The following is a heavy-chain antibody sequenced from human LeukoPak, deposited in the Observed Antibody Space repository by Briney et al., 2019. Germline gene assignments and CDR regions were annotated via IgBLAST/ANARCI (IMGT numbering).Heavy chain of an antibody. V-gene: IGHV3-21*01. CDR3: ASAAGYGSGSYSVS. CDR1: GFTFSSYS. D-gene: IGHD3-10*01. Sequence: PGGSLRLSCAASGFTFSSYSMTWVRQAPGKGLEWVSSISSSSSYIHYADSVKGRFTISRDNAKNSLYLQMNSLRAEDTAVYYCASAAGYGSGSYSVSWGQGTLVTVSS. CDR2: ISSSSSYI. J-gene: IGHJ4*02.